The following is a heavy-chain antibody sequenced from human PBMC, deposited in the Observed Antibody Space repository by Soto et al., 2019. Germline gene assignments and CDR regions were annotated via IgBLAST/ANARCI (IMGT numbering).Heavy chain of an antibody. Sequence: QVQLVESGGGVVQPGKSLRLSCAASGFKFRNYAIHGVRQAPGKGLEWLAVIWFDGSKEYYADSVKRRFTISRDNSRNTVFLHTSSLTAHDSVVFYCARVHSMMLRDRFDAWGSGTLVTVSS. CDR3: ARVHSMMLRDRFDA. J-gene: IGHJ5*01. CDR2: IWFDGSKE. D-gene: IGHD3-10*01. V-gene: IGHV3-33*01. CDR1: GFKFRNYA.